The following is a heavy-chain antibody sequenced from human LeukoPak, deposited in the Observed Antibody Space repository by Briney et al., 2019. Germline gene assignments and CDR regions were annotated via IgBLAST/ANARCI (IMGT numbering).Heavy chain of an antibody. V-gene: IGHV3-23*01. CDR2: FSGSGAST. CDR1: GFTLSSYC. Sequence: GGSLILSCAASGFTLSSYCMNWVRQAPGKGLEWVSCFSGSGASTYYAGSVKGRFTISRDDSKNTLYLQMNSLRDEDTAVYYCAKGTGGSSWSPNRDWGQGTLVTVSS. D-gene: IGHD6-13*01. CDR3: AKGTGGSSWSPNRD. J-gene: IGHJ4*02.